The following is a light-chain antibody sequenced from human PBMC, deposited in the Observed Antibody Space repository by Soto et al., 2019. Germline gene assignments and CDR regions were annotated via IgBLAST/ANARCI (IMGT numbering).Light chain of an antibody. Sequence: EIVLTQSPGTLSLSPGERATLSCRASQSVSSSYLAWYQQKSGQAPRLLIYGASSRATGIPDRFSGSGSGTDFTLTISRLEPEDFAVYYCQQYGSSLFFGQGTKLEIK. CDR1: QSVSSSY. CDR3: QQYGSSLF. V-gene: IGKV3-20*01. CDR2: GAS. J-gene: IGKJ2*01.